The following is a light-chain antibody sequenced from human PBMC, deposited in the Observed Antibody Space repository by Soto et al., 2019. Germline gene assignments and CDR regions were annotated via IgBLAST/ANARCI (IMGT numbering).Light chain of an antibody. CDR1: SSDIGGYNY. Sequence: QSVLAQPRSVSGSPGQSVIISCPGTSSDIGGYNYVSWYQQHAGKAPKLMIYDVTKRPSGVPDRFSGSKSGNTASLTISGLQAEDESDYYCSSYACISNDVFGGGTKVTVL. J-gene: IGLJ1*01. CDR3: SSYACISNDV. V-gene: IGLV2-11*01. CDR2: DVT.